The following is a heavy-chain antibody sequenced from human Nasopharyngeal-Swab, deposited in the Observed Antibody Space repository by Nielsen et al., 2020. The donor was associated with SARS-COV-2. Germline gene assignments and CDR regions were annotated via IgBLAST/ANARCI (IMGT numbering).Heavy chain of an antibody. Sequence: ASVKVSCKASGYTFTSYGISWVRQAPGQGLEWMGWISAYNGNTNYAQKLQGRVTMTTDTSTSTAYMELGSLRSDDTAVYYCARGTYYDILTGYYPWDYYGMDVWGQGTTVTVSS. CDR3: ARGTYYDILTGYYPWDYYGMDV. D-gene: IGHD3-9*01. J-gene: IGHJ6*02. CDR2: ISAYNGNT. CDR1: GYTFTSYG. V-gene: IGHV1-18*01.